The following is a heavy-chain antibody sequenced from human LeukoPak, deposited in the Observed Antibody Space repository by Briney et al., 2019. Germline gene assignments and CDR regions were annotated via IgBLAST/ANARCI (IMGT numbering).Heavy chain of an antibody. CDR2: IYYSGST. Sequence: GSLRLSCAASGFTFSSYWMSWIRQPPGKGLEWIGYIYYSGSTNYNPSLKSRVTISVDTSKNQFSLKLSSVTAADTAVYYCARNTRGYYYYMDVWGKGTTVTVSS. J-gene: IGHJ6*03. CDR3: ARNTRGYYYYMDV. V-gene: IGHV4-59*01. D-gene: IGHD2/OR15-2a*01. CDR1: GFTFSSYW.